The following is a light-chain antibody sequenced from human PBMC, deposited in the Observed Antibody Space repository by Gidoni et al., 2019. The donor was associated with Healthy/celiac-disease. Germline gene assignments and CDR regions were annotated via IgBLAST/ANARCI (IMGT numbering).Light chain of an antibody. CDR3: QQYYSTPWT. CDR2: WGS. CDR1: QSVLYSSNNKNY. J-gene: IGKJ1*01. Sequence: DIVMTQSPDSLAVSLGERATINCKSSQSVLYSSNNKNYLAWYQQKPGQPPKLLIYWGSTRESGVPDRFSGSGSGTDFTLPISSLQAEDVAVYDCQQYYSTPWTFGQGTKVEIK. V-gene: IGKV4-1*01.